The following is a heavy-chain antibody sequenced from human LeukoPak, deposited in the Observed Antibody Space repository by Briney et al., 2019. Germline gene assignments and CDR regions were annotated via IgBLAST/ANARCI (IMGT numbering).Heavy chain of an antibody. Sequence: GGSLRLSCAASGFTFSSYAMSWVRQAPGKGLEWVSAISGSGGSTYYADSVKGRFTISRDNSKNTLYLQMNSLRAEDTAVYYCAKSREFLEWSTLYYFDYWGQGTLVTVPS. D-gene: IGHD3-3*01. J-gene: IGHJ4*02. CDR2: ISGSGGST. CDR1: GFTFSSYA. CDR3: AKSREFLEWSTLYYFDY. V-gene: IGHV3-23*01.